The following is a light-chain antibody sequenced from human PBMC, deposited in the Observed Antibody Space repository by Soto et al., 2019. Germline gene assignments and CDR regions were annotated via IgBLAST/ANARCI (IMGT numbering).Light chain of an antibody. Sequence: QSALTQVASVSGSPGQSITIACTGTSGDVGIYNVVSWYQQHPGKAPKLMIFEGSKRPSGVSNRFSGSKSGNTASLTISGLQAEDEADYYCCSYAGSSTWVFGGGTKLTVL. CDR1: SGDVGIYNV. CDR2: EGS. V-gene: IGLV2-23*01. J-gene: IGLJ3*02. CDR3: CSYAGSSTWV.